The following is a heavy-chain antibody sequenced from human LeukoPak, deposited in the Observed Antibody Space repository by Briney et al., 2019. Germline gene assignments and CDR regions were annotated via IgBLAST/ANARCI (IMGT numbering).Heavy chain of an antibody. CDR2: IYYSGST. CDR3: ARRLEIGGYFDL. V-gene: IGHV4-61*01. D-gene: IGHD5-24*01. J-gene: IGHJ2*01. CDR1: GGSVSSGSYY. Sequence: SETLSLTCIVSGGSVSSGSYYWSWLRQPPGTGLEWIAYIYYSGSTNYNPSLTSRVTISVDTSKNQFSLKLSPVTAADTAVYYCARRLEIGGYFDLWGRGTLVTVSS.